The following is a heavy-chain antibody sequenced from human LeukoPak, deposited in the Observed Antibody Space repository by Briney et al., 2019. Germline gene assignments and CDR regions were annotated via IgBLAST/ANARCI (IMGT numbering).Heavy chain of an antibody. CDR3: ARERITMVRRQYYFDY. CDR1: GFTFSNYY. Sequence: GGSLRLSCAASGFTFSNYYMNWVRQAPGKGLEWVSSISTSSSYIYYADSVKGRFTISRDNAKDSLYLQMNSLRAEDTAVYYCARERITMVRRQYYFDYWGQGTLVTVSS. V-gene: IGHV3-21*01. CDR2: ISTSSSYI. J-gene: IGHJ4*02. D-gene: IGHD3-10*01.